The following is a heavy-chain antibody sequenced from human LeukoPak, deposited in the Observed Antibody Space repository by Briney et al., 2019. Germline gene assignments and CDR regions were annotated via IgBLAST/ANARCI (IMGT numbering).Heavy chain of an antibody. CDR3: VKGATYYYDSSYYYDY. J-gene: IGHJ4*02. Sequence: GGSLRLSCAASGFTVSSNYMSWVRQAPGKGLEWVSVISGSGGTTYYADSVKGRFTISRDTSKNTLYLQMNSLRADDTAVYYCVKGATYYYDSSYYYDYWGQGTLVTVSS. V-gene: IGHV3-23*01. D-gene: IGHD3-22*01. CDR2: ISGSGGTT. CDR1: GFTVSSNY.